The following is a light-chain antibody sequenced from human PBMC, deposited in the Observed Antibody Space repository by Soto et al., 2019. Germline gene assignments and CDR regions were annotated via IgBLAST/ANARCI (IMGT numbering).Light chain of an antibody. CDR3: HQYNRWPPGT. CDR1: QSISDT. CDR2: GAS. V-gene: IGKV3-15*01. J-gene: IGKJ2*01. Sequence: EIVMTQSPATLSVSPGGRATLSCRASQSISDTLAWYQQKPGQAPRLLIYGASTRATGIPARFSGGGSGTYFTLTISSLQSEDFALYYCHQYNRWPPGTFGQGTKVDIK.